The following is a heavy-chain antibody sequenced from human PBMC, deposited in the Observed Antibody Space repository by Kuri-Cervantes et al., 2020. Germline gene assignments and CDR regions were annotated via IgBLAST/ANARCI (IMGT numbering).Heavy chain of an antibody. Sequence: GESLKISCAASGFSFSDYYMNWVRQAPGKGLEWVSSISSSSSYIYYADSVKGRFTISRDNAKNSLYLQMNSLRAEDTAVYYCAREGQAGYYGSGSYNPPADHWGQGTLVTVSS. CDR2: ISSSSSYI. D-gene: IGHD3-10*01. J-gene: IGHJ4*02. CDR3: AREGQAGYYGSGSYNPPADH. V-gene: IGHV3-21*01. CDR1: GFSFSDYY.